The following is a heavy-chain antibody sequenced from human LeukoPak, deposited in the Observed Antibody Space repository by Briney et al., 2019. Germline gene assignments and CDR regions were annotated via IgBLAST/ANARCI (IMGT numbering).Heavy chain of an antibody. CDR2: ISWDGGST. D-gene: IGHD6-13*01. J-gene: IGHJ4*02. Sequence: PGGSLRLSCAASGFTFDDYAMHWVRQAPGKGLEWVSLISWDGGSTYYADSVKGRFTISRDNSKNTLYLQMNSLRAEDTAVYYCAVIAAAGTNFDYWGQGTLVTVSS. V-gene: IGHV3-43D*03. CDR3: AVIAAAGTNFDY. CDR1: GFTFDDYA.